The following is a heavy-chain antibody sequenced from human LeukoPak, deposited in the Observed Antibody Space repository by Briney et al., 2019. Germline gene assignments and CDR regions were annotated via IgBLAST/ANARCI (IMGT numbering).Heavy chain of an antibody. Sequence: GGSLRLSCAAYEFSFSFYEMNWVRQAPGKGLEWVSYISSSGSTIYYADSVKGRFTISRDNAKNSLYLQMNSLRAEDTAVYYCARESSPEDAFDIWGQGTMVTVSS. CDR2: ISSSGSTI. D-gene: IGHD1-14*01. CDR3: ARESSPEDAFDI. V-gene: IGHV3-48*03. J-gene: IGHJ3*02. CDR1: EFSFSFYE.